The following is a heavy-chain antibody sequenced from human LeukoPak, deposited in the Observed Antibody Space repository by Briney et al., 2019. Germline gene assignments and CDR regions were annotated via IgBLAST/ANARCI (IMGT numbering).Heavy chain of an antibody. Sequence: ASVKVSCKASGYXFTGYYIHWVRQAPGQGLEWMGWINPNSGGTNYAQKFQGRATMTRDTSISTAYMELSRLRSDDTAVYYCARADWNYDYWGQGTLVTVSS. CDR3: ARADWNYDY. CDR2: INPNSGGT. V-gene: IGHV1-2*02. J-gene: IGHJ4*02. CDR1: GYXFTGYY. D-gene: IGHD1-7*01.